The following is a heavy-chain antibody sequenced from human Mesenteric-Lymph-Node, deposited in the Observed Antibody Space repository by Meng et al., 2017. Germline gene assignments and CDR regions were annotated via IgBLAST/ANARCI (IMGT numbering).Heavy chain of an antibody. Sequence: ASVKVSCKASGYTFTSYDINWVRQATGQGLEWMGWMNPNSGNTGYAQKFQGRVTMTRNTSISTAYMELSSLRSEDTAVYYCARRYYYDSSGPDYYYGMDVWGQGTTVTVSS. CDR1: GYTFTSYD. D-gene: IGHD3-22*01. CDR3: ARRYYYDSSGPDYYYGMDV. V-gene: IGHV1-8*01. CDR2: MNPNSGNT. J-gene: IGHJ6*02.